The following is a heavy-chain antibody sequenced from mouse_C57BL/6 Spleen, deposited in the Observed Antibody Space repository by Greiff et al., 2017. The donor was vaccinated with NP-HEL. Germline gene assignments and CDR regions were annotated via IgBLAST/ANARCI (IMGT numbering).Heavy chain of an antibody. CDR2: INPNNGGT. CDR3: ASYYSYYFDY. V-gene: IGHV1-22*01. J-gene: IGHJ2*01. Sequence: EVQLQQSGPELVKPGASVKMSCKASGYTFTDYNMHWVKQSPGKSLEWIGYINPNNGGTSYNQKFKGKATLTVNTSSSAAYMELRSLTSEDYAVYCCASYYSYYFDYWGKGTTLTVSS. CDR1: GYTFTDYN. D-gene: IGHD2-12*01.